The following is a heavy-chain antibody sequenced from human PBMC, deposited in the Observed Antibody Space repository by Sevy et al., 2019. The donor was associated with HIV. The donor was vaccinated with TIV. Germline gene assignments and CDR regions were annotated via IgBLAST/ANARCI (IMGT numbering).Heavy chain of an antibody. CDR1: GFIFSSYE. Sequence: GGSLRLSCAATGFIFSSYEMSWVRQAPGKGLEWVSHISQSGGTTYYSDSVKGRFTISTDNAKNSRYLQMNSLRAEDTAIYYCARDLPPSATTVAHFDYWGQGTLVTVSS. CDR2: ISQSGGTT. V-gene: IGHV3-48*03. J-gene: IGHJ4*02. D-gene: IGHD4-17*01. CDR3: ARDLPPSATTVAHFDY.